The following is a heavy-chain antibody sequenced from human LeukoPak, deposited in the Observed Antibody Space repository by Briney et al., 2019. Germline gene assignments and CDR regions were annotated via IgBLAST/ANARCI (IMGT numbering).Heavy chain of an antibody. Sequence: LETLSLTCAVYGGSFSGYYWSWIRQPPGKGLEWIGEINHSGSTNYNPSLKSRVTISVDTSKNQFSLKLSSVTAADTAVYYCARGKDYVWGSYRYTLDYWGQGTLVTVSS. CDR3: ARGKDYVWGSYRYTLDY. V-gene: IGHV4-34*01. CDR1: GGSFSGYY. CDR2: INHSGST. J-gene: IGHJ4*02. D-gene: IGHD3-16*02.